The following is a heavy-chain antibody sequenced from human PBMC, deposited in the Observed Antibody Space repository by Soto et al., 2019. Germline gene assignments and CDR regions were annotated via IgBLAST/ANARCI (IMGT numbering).Heavy chain of an antibody. CDR2: INHSGST. V-gene: IGHV4-34*01. CDR1: GGSFSGYY. D-gene: IGHD6-13*01. J-gene: IGHJ4*02. Sequence: PSETLSLTCAVYGGSFSGYYWSWIRQPPGKGLEWIGEINHSGSTNYNPSLKSRVTISVDTSKNQFSLKLSSVTAADTAVYYCATYYSSSPFDYWGQGTLVTVS. CDR3: ATYYSSSPFDY.